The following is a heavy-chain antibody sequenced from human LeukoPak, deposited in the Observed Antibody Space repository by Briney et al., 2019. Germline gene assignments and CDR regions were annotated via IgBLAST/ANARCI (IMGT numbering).Heavy chain of an antibody. D-gene: IGHD4-17*01. Sequence: GGSLRLSCAASGFTFSSYAMSWVRQAPGKGLEWVSVISGSGGTTYYADSVKGRFTISRDNSKNTLYMQMNSLRAEDTAVYYCAKAQSGYSDIECWGQGTLVTISS. CDR2: ISGSGGTT. J-gene: IGHJ4*02. V-gene: IGHV3-23*01. CDR3: AKAQSGYSDIEC. CDR1: GFTFSSYA.